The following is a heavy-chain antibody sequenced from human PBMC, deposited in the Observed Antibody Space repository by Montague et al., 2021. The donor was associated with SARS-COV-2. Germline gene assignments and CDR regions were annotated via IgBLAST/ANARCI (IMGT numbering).Heavy chain of an antibody. CDR1: GGSFSGYH. V-gene: IGHV4-34*01. D-gene: IGHD6-19*01. CDR3: ARGGRQWLVIDPRYYFDY. J-gene: IGHJ4*01. CDR2: INYSGST. Sequence: SETLSLTCAVYGGSFSGYHWSWIRQPPGKGLEWIGVINYSGSTNYNPSLKGRVTISVDTSKNQFSLKLSSVTAADTAVYYCARGGRQWLVIDPRYYFDYWGQETLVTVSS.